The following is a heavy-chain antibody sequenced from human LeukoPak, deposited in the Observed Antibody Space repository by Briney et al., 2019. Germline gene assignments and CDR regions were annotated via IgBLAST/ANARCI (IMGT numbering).Heavy chain of an antibody. D-gene: IGHD3-22*01. CDR3: ASPRAPYYYDSSGYYYGGAFDI. Sequence: GESLKISCQGSGYIFTSYWIGWVRQLPGKGVEWMGIIYPGDSVTRDSPSFQGQVTISADKSISTAYLQWSSLKASDTAMYYCASPRAPYYYDSSGYYYGGAFDIWGQGTMVTVSS. CDR2: IYPGDSVT. V-gene: IGHV5-51*01. J-gene: IGHJ3*02. CDR1: GYIFTSYW.